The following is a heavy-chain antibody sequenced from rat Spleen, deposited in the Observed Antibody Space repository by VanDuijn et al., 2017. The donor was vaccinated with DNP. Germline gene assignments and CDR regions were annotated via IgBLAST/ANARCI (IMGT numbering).Heavy chain of an antibody. D-gene: IGHD1-11*01. CDR3: ARMHYGCDK. CDR1: DYSITSCCR. V-gene: IGHV3-3*01. CDR2: INSAGSI. Sequence: VQLQESGPGLVEPSQSLSLTCSVTDYSITSCCRWTWIRKFPGHKLEWMGYINSAGSIEYNPSLKSRISITRDTSKNQFFLHVISVTPEDTATYYCARMHYGCDKWGQGVMVTVSS. J-gene: IGHJ2*01.